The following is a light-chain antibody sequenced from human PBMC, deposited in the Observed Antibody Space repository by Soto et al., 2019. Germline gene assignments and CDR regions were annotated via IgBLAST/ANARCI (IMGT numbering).Light chain of an antibody. Sequence: QSVLTQPASVSGSPGQSITLSCTGTSSDIGGYDYVSWYQRHPGKAPKLIIYDVNNRPSGVFNRFSGSKSGNTSSLTIARLQAEDEADYYCTSYASGSSHVVFGGGTQLTVL. V-gene: IGLV2-14*01. CDR1: SSDIGGYDY. J-gene: IGLJ2*01. CDR3: TSYASGSSHVV. CDR2: DVN.